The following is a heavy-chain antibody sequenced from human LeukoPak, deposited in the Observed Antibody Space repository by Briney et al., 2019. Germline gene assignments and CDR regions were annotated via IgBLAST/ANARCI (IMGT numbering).Heavy chain of an antibody. CDR3: ARDSGTTGEVKFDP. V-gene: IGHV4-4*07. D-gene: IGHD3-10*01. CDR2: IYASGST. CDR1: GGSIRSYY. J-gene: IGHJ5*02. Sequence: SETLSLTCTVSGGSIRSYYWSWIRQPAGGGLQWIGRIYASGSTTYNPTLKSRVTMSLDTSKPQFSLRLTSVTAADTAVYYCARDSGTTGEVKFDPWGQGTLVTVSS.